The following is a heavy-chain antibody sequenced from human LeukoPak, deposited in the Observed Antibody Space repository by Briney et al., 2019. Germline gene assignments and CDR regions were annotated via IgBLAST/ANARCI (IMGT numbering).Heavy chain of an antibody. CDR2: IYSGGST. Sequence: GGSLRLSCAASGFTVSSNYMSWVRQAPGKGLEWVSVIYSGGSTYYADSVKGRFTISRDNSKNTLYLQMNSQRAEDTAVYYCARDGRSGSSYYYWGQGTLVTVSS. V-gene: IGHV3-53*01. D-gene: IGHD3-10*01. J-gene: IGHJ4*02. CDR3: ARDGRSGSSYYY. CDR1: GFTVSSNY.